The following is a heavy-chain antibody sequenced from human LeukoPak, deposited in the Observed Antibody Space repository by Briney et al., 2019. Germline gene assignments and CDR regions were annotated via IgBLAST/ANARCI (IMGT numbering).Heavy chain of an antibody. D-gene: IGHD6-13*01. J-gene: IGHJ5*02. CDR1: GYTLTELS. CDR3: ARDLGSSWYTNWFDP. CDR2: FDPEDGET. V-gene: IGHV1-24*01. Sequence: ASVKVSCKVSGYTLTELSMHWVRQAPGKGLEWMGGFDPEDGETIYAQKFQGRVTITADESTSTAYMELSSLRSEDTAVYYCARDLGSSWYTNWFDPWGQGTLVTVSS.